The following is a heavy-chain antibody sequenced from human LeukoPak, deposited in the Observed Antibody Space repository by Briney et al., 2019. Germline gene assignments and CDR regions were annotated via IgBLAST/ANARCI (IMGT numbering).Heavy chain of an antibody. J-gene: IGHJ4*02. CDR3: ARDRYSSHDY. V-gene: IGHV3-74*01. Sequence: GGSLRLSCAASGFTFSSYWMYWVRQAPGKGLVWVSHIKGDGSITTYADSVKGRFTISRGNAKNTLYLQMNSLRAEDTAVYYCARDRYSSHDYWGQGTLVTVSS. D-gene: IGHD5-18*01. CDR1: GFTFSSYW. CDR2: IKGDGSIT.